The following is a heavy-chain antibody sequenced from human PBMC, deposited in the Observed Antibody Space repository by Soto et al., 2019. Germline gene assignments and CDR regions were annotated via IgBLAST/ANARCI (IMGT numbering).Heavy chain of an antibody. Sequence: EVQLVESGGGLVKPGGSLRLSCAASGFTFSSYSMNWVRQAPGKGLEWVSSISSSSSYIYYADSVKGRFTISRDNAKNSLYLQMNSLRAEDTAVYYCAREGYYDSSGYYFGEGMDVWGQGTTVTVSS. J-gene: IGHJ6*02. CDR2: ISSSSSYI. CDR1: GFTFSSYS. D-gene: IGHD3-22*01. V-gene: IGHV3-21*01. CDR3: AREGYYDSSGYYFGEGMDV.